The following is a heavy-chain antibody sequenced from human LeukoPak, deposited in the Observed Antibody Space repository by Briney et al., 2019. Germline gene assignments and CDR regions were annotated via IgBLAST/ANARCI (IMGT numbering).Heavy chain of an antibody. CDR3: ARLADFWSGLDPYYYYDMDV. V-gene: IGHV3-33*01. CDR2: IWYDGSNK. J-gene: IGHJ6*02. CDR1: GFTFSSYG. D-gene: IGHD3-3*01. Sequence: GGSLRLSCAASGFTFSSYGMHWVRQAPGKGLEWVAVIWYDGSNKYYADSVKGRFTISRDNSKNTLYLQMNSLRAEDTAVYYCARLADFWSGLDPYYYYDMDVWGQGTTVTVSS.